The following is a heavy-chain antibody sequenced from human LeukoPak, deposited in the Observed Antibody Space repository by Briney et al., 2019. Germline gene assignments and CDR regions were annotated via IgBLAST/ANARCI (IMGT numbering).Heavy chain of an antibody. D-gene: IGHD3-10*01. CDR3: ATRLRGVIRFAFDI. CDR1: GYTFTGYY. Sequence: ASVKVSCKASGYTFTGYYMRWVRQAPGQGLEWMGWINPNSGGTNYAQKFQGRVTMTRDTSISTAYMELSRLRSDDTAVYYCATRLRGVIRFAFDIWGQGTMVTASS. J-gene: IGHJ3*02. CDR2: INPNSGGT. V-gene: IGHV1-2*02.